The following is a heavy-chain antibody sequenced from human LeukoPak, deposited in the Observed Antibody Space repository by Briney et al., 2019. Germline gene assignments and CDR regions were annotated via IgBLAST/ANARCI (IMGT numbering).Heavy chain of an antibody. CDR1: GFTFSSYE. J-gene: IGHJ6*04. Sequence: GGSLRLSCAASGFTFSSYEMNWVCQAPGKGLEWVSYISSSGSTIYYADSVKGRFTISTDNVKNSLYLQMNSPRADDTAVYYCAELVITMIGGVWGKGTTVTISS. V-gene: IGHV3-48*03. CDR3: AELVITMIGGV. D-gene: IGHD3-10*02. CDR2: ISSSGSTI.